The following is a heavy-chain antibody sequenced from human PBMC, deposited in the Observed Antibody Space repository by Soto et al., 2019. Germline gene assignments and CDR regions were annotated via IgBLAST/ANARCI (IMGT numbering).Heavy chain of an antibody. V-gene: IGHV4-39*01. CDR2: IYYGGST. D-gene: IGHD6-13*01. J-gene: IGHJ4*02. CDR3: ARRSNSGWFFDY. Sequence: QLQLQESGPGLVKPSETLSLTCTVSGGSISSSSYYWGWIRQPPGKGLEWIGTIYYGGSTLYNPSLKSRVTISVDTSKNQFSLKLSSVTAADTALYYCARRSNSGWFFDYWGQGTLVTVSS. CDR1: GGSISSSSYY.